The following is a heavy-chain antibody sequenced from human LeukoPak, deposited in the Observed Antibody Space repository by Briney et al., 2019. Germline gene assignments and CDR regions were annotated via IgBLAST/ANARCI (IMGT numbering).Heavy chain of an antibody. V-gene: IGHV1-18*01. CDR3: ARDGPQYSSSSPDAFDI. D-gene: IGHD6-6*01. Sequence: ASVKVSCKASGYTFTSHGISWVRQAPGQGLEWMGWISAYNGNTNYAQKLQGRVTMTTDTSTSTAYMELRSLRSDDTAVYYCARDGPQYSSSSPDAFDIWGQGTMVTVSS. CDR2: ISAYNGNT. J-gene: IGHJ3*02. CDR1: GYTFTSHG.